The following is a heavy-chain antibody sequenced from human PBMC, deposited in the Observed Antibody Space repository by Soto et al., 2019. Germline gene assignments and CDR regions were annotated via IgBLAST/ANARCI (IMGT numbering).Heavy chain of an antibody. CDR3: ARTMVRGARFDY. D-gene: IGHD3-10*01. CDR2: IYYSGST. CDR1: GGSISSSSYY. J-gene: IGHJ4*02. Sequence: SETLSLTCTVSGGSISSSSYYWGWIRRPPGKGLEWIGSIYYSGSTYYNPSLKSRVTISVDTSKNQFSLKLSSATAADTAVYYCARTMVRGARFDYWGQGTLVTVSS. V-gene: IGHV4-39*01.